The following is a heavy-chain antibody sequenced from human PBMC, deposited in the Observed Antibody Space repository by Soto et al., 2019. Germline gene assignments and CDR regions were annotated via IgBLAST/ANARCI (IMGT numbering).Heavy chain of an antibody. CDR2: IRAYNGET. CDR3: ARGGKYSGAFVP. V-gene: IGHV1-18*04. CDR1: GYTFMRYD. D-gene: IGHD1-26*01. J-gene: IGHJ4*02. Sequence: QAQLVQSGAEVKKPGASVKASCKASGYTFMRYDMSWVRQAPGQGLEWMGWIRAYNGETDSAQKFQGRVTLTTDTSTSTAYMELRSLRSDDTAVYYCARGGKYSGAFVPWGQGTLVTVSS.